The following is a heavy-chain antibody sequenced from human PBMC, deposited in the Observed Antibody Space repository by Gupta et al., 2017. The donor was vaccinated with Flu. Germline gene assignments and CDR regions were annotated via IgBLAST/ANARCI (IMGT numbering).Heavy chain of an antibody. D-gene: IGHD2-8*02. V-gene: IGHV3-73*02. J-gene: IGHJ5*02. CDR1: GPDRSYSA. CDR2: IGSRANSYAT. Sequence: EMHPVASGGGLLQQGGSLKLSCAASGPDRSYSAMHSARESSGKRRERIGSIGSRANSYATKIAASVRGRFTISRDDSRNTTYLQINSLKSEDTAVYSCTSRPDGYCAGSRCPTFDPWGQGTVVTVSS. CDR3: TSRPDGYCAGSRCPTFDP.